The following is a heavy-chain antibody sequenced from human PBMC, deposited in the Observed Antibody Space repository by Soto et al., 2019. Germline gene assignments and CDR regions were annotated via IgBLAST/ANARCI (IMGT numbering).Heavy chain of an antibody. CDR3: ATYSGNYERYGVYYGMDV. V-gene: IGHV3-23*01. Sequence: HPGGSLRLSCAASGFTFSNYAISWVRQAPGKGLKWVSSISGSGGSTYYADSVKGRFTISRDNSKNTLYLQMNSLRAEDTAVYYCATYSGNYERYGVYYGMDVWGQGTTVTVSS. D-gene: IGHD1-26*01. CDR1: GFTFSNYA. J-gene: IGHJ6*02. CDR2: ISGSGGST.